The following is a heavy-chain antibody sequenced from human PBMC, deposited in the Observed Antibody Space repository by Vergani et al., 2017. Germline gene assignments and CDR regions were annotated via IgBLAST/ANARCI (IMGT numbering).Heavy chain of an antibody. D-gene: IGHD2-15*01. CDR2: ISSSSSYI. V-gene: IGHV3-21*01. Sequence: EVQLVESGGGLVKPGGSLRLSCAASGFTFSSYSMNWVRQAPGKGLEWVSSISSSSSYIYYADSVKGRFTISRDNAKNSLYLQMNSLRAEDTAVYYCARDRECGGGSCYSGYFDYWGQGTLVTVSS. CDR3: ARDRECGGGSCYSGYFDY. CDR1: GFTFSSYS. J-gene: IGHJ4*02.